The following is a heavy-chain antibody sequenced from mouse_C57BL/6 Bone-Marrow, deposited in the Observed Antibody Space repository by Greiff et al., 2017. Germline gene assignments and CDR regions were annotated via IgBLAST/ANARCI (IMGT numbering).Heavy chain of an antibody. Sequence: EVKLVESGGGLVQPGGSLKLSCAASGFTFSDYYMYWVRQTPEKRLEWVAYISNGGGSTYYTDTVKGPFTISRDNAKNTLYLQMSRLKSEDTAMXYCARQWGYCGRGYFDVWGTGTTVTVSS. CDR1: GFTFSDYY. D-gene: IGHD1-1*01. CDR3: ARQWGYCGRGYFDV. V-gene: IGHV5-12*01. J-gene: IGHJ1*03. CDR2: ISNGGGST.